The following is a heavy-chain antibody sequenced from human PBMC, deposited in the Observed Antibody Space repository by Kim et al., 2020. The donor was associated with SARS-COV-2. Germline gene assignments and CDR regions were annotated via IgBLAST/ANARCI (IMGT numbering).Heavy chain of an antibody. CDR3: ARDGVEMATDRSGYYGMDV. V-gene: IGHV4-59*01. CDR2: IYYSGST. Sequence: SETLSLTCTVSGGSISSYYWSWIRQPPGKGLEWIGYIYYSGSTNYNPSLKSRVTISVDTSKNQFSLKLSSVTAADTAVYYCARDGVEMATDRSGYYGMDVWGQGTTVTVSS. CDR1: GGSISSYY. J-gene: IGHJ6*02. D-gene: IGHD3-3*01.